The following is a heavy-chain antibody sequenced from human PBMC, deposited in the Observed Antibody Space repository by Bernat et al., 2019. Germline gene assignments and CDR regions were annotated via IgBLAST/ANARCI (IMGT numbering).Heavy chain of an antibody. V-gene: IGHV4-39*01. CDR2: IYYSGSS. Sequence: QLQLQESGPGLVKPSETLSLTCTVSGGPISSSSYYWGWIRQPPGKGLEWIGNIYYSGSSYYNPSLKSRVTISVDTSKNQFYLQLSSVTAADTAVYYCARLLGGYYYYGIDVWGQGTTVTVS. D-gene: IGHD4-23*01. CDR3: ARLLGGYYYYGIDV. CDR1: GGPISSSSYY. J-gene: IGHJ6*02.